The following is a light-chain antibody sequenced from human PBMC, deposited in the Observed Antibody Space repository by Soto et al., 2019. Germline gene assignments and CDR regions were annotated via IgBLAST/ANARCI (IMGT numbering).Light chain of an antibody. Sequence: QSVLTQAPSASGTPGQRVTISCSGSSSNIGSNTVSWYQQVPATAPKLLLYSNDQRPSGVPDRFSGSKSGTSASLAIGGLQSEDEADYYCAAWDGSLNGWVFGGGTKVTVL. CDR1: SSNIGSNT. CDR2: SND. CDR3: AAWDGSLNGWV. V-gene: IGLV1-44*01. J-gene: IGLJ2*01.